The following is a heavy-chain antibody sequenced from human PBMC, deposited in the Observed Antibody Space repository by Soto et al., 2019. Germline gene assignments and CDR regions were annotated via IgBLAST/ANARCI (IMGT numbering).Heavy chain of an antibody. D-gene: IGHD4-17*01. CDR3: AEGERWPASGPY. CDR1: GFTFSSYS. CDR2: ISGSGDNE. Sequence: EVQLLESGGGLVQPGGSLRLSCAASGFTFSSYSMTWVRQAPGKGPEWVSDISGSGDNEYYADSVKGRFTISRDNSNNTLDLQMNSLRAEDTALCYCAEGERWPASGPYWGQGTLVTVSS. J-gene: IGHJ4*02. V-gene: IGHV3-23*01.